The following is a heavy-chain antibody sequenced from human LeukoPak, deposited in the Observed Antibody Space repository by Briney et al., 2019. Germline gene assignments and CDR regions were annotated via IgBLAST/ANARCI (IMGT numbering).Heavy chain of an antibody. Sequence: SETLSLTCTVSGYAITSGGFSWNWIRQPPGKGLEWIGCIYDRGPAFYNPSLKSRFTISVDRPKNQFFLNVTSLTAADTAVYYCARSRQASGLFNSWGQGTLVVVSS. CDR3: ARSRQASGLFNS. CDR2: IYDRGPA. J-gene: IGHJ5*01. D-gene: IGHD3-10*01. CDR1: GYAITSGGFS. V-gene: IGHV4-30-2*01.